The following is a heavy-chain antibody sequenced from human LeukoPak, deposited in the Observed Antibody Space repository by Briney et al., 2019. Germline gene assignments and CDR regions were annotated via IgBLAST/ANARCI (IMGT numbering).Heavy chain of an antibody. CDR3: ARAGDGYNPYFDY. J-gene: IGHJ4*02. CDR1: GGSISSSSYY. CDR2: IYYSGST. D-gene: IGHD5-24*01. Sequence: SETLSLTCTVSGGSISSSSYYWGWIRQPPGKGLEWIGSIYYSGSTYYNPSLKSRVTISVDTSKNQFSLKLSSVTAADTAVYYCARAGDGYNPYFDYWGQGTLVTVSS. V-gene: IGHV4-39*07.